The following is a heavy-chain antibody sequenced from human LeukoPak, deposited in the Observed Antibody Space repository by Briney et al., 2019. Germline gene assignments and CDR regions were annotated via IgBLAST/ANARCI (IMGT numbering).Heavy chain of an antibody. D-gene: IGHD6-13*01. CDR3: EVGSSLYY. J-gene: IGHJ4*02. CDR2: ILNDGSNK. Sequence: PGGSLRLSCGTSGFTFSDYWMTWVRQAPGKGLEWVAVILNDGSNKYYADSVKGRFTISRDSSKNTLYLQMNSLRAEDTAVYYCEVGSSLYYWGQGTLVTVSS. CDR1: GFTFSDYW. V-gene: IGHV3-30*03.